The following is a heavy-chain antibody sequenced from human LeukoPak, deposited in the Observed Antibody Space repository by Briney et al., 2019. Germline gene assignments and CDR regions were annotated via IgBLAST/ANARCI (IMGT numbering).Heavy chain of an antibody. CDR1: GYTLSELS. Sequence: ASVKVPCKVSGYTLSELSMHWVRQAPGKGLEWMGGFHPEDGETIYAQKFQGRVTMTEDTSTDTAYMELSSLTSEATAVYYCATADVTLVRGVIRVTAKSYFDYWGQGTLVTVSS. D-gene: IGHD3-10*01. V-gene: IGHV1-24*01. J-gene: IGHJ4*02. CDR2: FHPEDGET. CDR3: ATADVTLVRGVIRVTAKSYFDY.